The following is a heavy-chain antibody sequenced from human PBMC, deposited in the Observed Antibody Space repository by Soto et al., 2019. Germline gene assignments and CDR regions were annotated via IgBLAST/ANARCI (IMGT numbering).Heavy chain of an antibody. V-gene: IGHV1-69*01. Sequence: QVQLVQSGAEVKKPGSSVKVSCKASGGTFSTYAIDWVRQAPGQGLEWMGGIIPLFGTANYAQKFQGRVTITADESTSTAYMELSSLRSEDTAVYYCARVKAYPTTVVISHPEPDYWGQGTLVTFSS. CDR2: IIPLFGTA. J-gene: IGHJ4*02. CDR3: ARVKAYPTTVVISHPEPDY. CDR1: GGTFSTYA. D-gene: IGHD4-17*01.